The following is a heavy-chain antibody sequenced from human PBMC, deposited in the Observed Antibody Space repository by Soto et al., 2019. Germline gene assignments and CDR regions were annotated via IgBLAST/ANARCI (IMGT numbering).Heavy chain of an antibody. CDR2: IYYSGKT. J-gene: IGHJ4*02. D-gene: IGHD3-10*01. CDR3: ARGPTSDKVDY. CDR1: GGSISSYY. Sequence: SETLSLTCTVSGGSISSYYWSWIRQPPGKGLEWIGYIYYSGKTYTNPSLQSQVTMSVDTSKTQFSLRLTSVTAADTAVYYCARGPTSDKVDYWGQGTLVTVSS. V-gene: IGHV4-59*08.